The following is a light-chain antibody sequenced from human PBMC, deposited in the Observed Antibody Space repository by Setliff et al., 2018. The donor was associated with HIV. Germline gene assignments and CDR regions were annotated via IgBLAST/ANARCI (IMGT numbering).Light chain of an antibody. CDR1: SNDIGFYDY. J-gene: IGLJ1*01. V-gene: IGLV2-8*01. CDR2: EVS. CDR3: SSYAGRSNYV. Sequence: SALTQPPSASGSVGQSVTISCTGTSNDIGFYDYVSWYQQHPGKAPKLMIYEVSKRPSGVPDRFSGSKSVNTASLTVSGLQAEDEADYYCSSYAGRSNYVFGTGTKVTVL.